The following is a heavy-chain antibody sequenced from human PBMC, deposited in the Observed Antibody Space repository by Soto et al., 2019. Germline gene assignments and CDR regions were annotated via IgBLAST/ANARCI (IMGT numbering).Heavy chain of an antibody. CDR3: ARGPGGPDGPGDY. J-gene: IGHJ4*02. CDR1: GYTFTSYA. CDR2: INAGNGNT. Sequence: QVQLVQSGAEVKKPGASVKVSCKASGYTFTSYAMHWVRQAPGQRLEWMGWINAGNGNTKYSQKFQGRVTITRETSVSTAYMELSSLRSEDTAVYYCARGPGGPDGPGDYWGQGTLVTVSS. V-gene: IGHV1-3*01. D-gene: IGHD2-15*01.